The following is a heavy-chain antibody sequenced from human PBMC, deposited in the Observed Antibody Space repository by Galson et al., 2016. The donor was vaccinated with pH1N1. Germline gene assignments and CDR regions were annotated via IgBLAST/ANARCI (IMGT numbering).Heavy chain of an antibody. CDR2: IYPGDSDT. CDR1: GYNFDRYW. J-gene: IGHJ6*03. CDR3: AGHVALDTPVEYDHMDV. V-gene: IGHV5-51*01. Sequence: QSGAEVKKPGESLKISCKGSGYNFDRYWIGWVRQMPGKGLEWMGIIYPGDSDTRYSPSFQGQVTISVDKSIRTAYLQWNSLKASDTAIYYCAGHVALDTPVEYDHMDVWCKGTTVTVSS. D-gene: IGHD5-18*01.